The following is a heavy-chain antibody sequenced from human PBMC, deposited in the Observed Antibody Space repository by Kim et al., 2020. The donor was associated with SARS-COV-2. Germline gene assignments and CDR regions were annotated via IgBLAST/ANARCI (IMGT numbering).Heavy chain of an antibody. CDR3: ARDLYSGYDFGGVDY. CDR2: IWYDGSNK. CDR1: GFTFSSYG. D-gene: IGHD5-12*01. J-gene: IGHJ4*02. V-gene: IGHV3-33*01. Sequence: GGSLRLSCAASGFTFSSYGMHWVRKAPGKGLEWVAVIWYDGSNKYYADSVKGRFTISRDNSKNTLYLQMNSLRAEDTAVYYCARDLYSGYDFGGVDYWGQGTLVTVSS.